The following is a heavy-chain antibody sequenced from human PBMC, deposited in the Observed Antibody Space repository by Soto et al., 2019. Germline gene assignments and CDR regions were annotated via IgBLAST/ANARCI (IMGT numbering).Heavy chain of an antibody. Sequence: SEPLSVPSTVFGGSSSSSSYYRGWIRQHPGKGLEWTGSIYYSGSTYYNPSLKSRVTISVDTSKNQFSLKLSSVTAADTAVYYCARVSYYYDSSGGNGMDVWGQGITVTVSS. V-gene: IGHV4-39*01. CDR3: ARVSYYYDSSGGNGMDV. J-gene: IGHJ6*02. CDR1: GGSSSSSSYY. D-gene: IGHD3-22*01. CDR2: IYYSGST.